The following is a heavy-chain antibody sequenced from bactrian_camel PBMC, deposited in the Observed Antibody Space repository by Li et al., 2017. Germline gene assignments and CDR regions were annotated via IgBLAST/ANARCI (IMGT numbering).Heavy chain of an antibody. CDR3: AADLSPYSDCSDRRIGY. CDR1: GGIVSDYY. CDR2: INSVGKT. D-gene: IGHD4*01. Sequence: VQLVESGGGSVQAGGSLRLFCEFSGGIVSDYYVGWFRQAPGIECELVSTINSVGKTYYLDSVKGRFTISQDNAKTTAYLQMDSLKPENTAVYYCAADLSPYSDCSDRRIGYWGQGTQVTVS. V-gene: IGHV3S53*01. J-gene: IGHJ6*01.